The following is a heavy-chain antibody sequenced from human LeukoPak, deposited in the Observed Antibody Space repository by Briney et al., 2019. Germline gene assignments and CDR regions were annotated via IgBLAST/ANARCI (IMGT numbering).Heavy chain of an antibody. CDR2: ISWNSGSI. Sequence: GGSLRLSCAASGFTFDDYAMHWVRHAPGKGLEWVSGISWNSGSIGYADSVKGRFTISRDNAKNSLYLQMNNLRAEDTALYYCAKGRDKYQLLSKNWFDPWGQGTLVTVSS. D-gene: IGHD2-2*01. V-gene: IGHV3-9*01. CDR3: AKGRDKYQLLSKNWFDP. CDR1: GFTFDDYA. J-gene: IGHJ5*02.